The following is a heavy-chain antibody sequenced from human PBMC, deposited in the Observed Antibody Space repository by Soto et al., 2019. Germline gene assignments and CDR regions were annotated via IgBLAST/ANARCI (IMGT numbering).Heavy chain of an antibody. CDR3: ARDSSGRAIFDS. CDR1: GYTFTSYG. CDR2: TSAYMVT. V-gene: IGHV1-18*01. D-gene: IGHD6-19*01. J-gene: IGHJ4*02. Sequence: QVQLVQSGGEVKKPGASVKVSCRASGYTFTSYGISWVRQAPGQGLEWLGWTSAYMVTNYAQKFQGRITMTTDTSTSTAYMELRSLRFDDTAVYYCARDSSGRAIFDSWGQGTLVTVS.